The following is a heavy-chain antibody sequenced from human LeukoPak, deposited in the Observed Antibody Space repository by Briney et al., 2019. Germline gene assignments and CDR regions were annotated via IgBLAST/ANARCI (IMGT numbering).Heavy chain of an antibody. CDR3: ASGGYTCRWYWLY. D-gene: IGHD6-13*01. CDR1: GFTFSDYY. J-gene: IGHJ4*02. Sequence: GGSLRLSCAAAGFTFSDYYMSWIHKAPGNGQERVSYISSSTSTIYYAASVKGRFTISRDNDKSSLYLQMNGLGAEDTSVYYCASGGYTCRWYWLYWGQGTLVTVAT. CDR2: ISSSTSTI. V-gene: IGHV3-11*04.